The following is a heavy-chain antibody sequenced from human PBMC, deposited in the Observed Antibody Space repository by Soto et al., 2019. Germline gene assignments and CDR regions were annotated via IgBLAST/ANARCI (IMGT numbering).Heavy chain of an antibody. V-gene: IGHV1-69*13. J-gene: IGHJ4*02. CDR3: ARANYYDSSGYYYPDY. D-gene: IGHD3-22*01. CDR2: IIPIFGTA. Sequence: SVKVSCKASGGTFSSYAISWVRQAPGQGLEWMGGIIPIFGTANYAQKFQGRVTITADESTSTAYMELSSLRSEDTAVYYCARANYYDSSGYYYPDYWGQGTLVTVSS. CDR1: GGTFSSYA.